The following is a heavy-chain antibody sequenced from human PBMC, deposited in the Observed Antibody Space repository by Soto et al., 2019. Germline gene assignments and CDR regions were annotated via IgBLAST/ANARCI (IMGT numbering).Heavy chain of an antibody. CDR3: AKDITIFGVVITSLDY. Sequence: QVQLVESGGGVVQPGRSLRLSCAASGFTFSSYGMHWVRQAPGKGLEWVAVISYDGSNKYYADSVKGGFTISRDNSKNTLYLQMNSLRSEDTAVYYCAKDITIFGVVITSLDYWGQGTLVTVSS. J-gene: IGHJ4*02. CDR2: ISYDGSNK. D-gene: IGHD3-3*01. V-gene: IGHV3-30*18. CDR1: GFTFSSYG.